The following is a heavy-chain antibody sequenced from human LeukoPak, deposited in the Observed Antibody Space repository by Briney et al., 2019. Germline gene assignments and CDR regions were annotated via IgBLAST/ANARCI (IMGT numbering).Heavy chain of an antibody. CDR1: GGSISSYY. CDR3: ARDDRAGYYDSTFAFDI. D-gene: IGHD3-22*01. J-gene: IGHJ3*02. CDR2: IYTSRST. V-gene: IGHV4-4*07. Sequence: KPSETLSLTCTVSGGSISSYYWSWIRQPAGKGLEWIGRIYTSRSTNYNPSLKSRVTMSVDTSKNQFSLKLSSVTAADTAVYYCARDDRAGYYDSTFAFDIWGQGTMVTVSS.